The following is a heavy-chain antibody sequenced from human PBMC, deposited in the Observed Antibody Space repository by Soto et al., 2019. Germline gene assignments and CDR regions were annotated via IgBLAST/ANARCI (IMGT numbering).Heavy chain of an antibody. CDR1: GFSLSTSGVG. Sequence: QITLKESGPTLVKPTQTLTLTCTFSGFSLSTSGVGVGWIRQPPGKALEWLAPIYCDDDKRYSPSLKSRLTITKDTSKNQVVFTMTNMDPVDTATYYCALSRRFCSGNSCYSTWFAPWGQGTLVTVSS. V-gene: IGHV2-5*02. D-gene: IGHD2-15*01. CDR2: IYCDDDK. J-gene: IGHJ5*02. CDR3: ALSRRFCSGNSCYSTWFAP.